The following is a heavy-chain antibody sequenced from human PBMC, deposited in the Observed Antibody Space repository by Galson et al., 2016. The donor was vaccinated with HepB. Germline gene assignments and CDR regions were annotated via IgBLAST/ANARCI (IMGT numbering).Heavy chain of an antibody. CDR2: TYYRSKWYN. Sequence: SAISWDSVSSNSATWNWIRQSPSRGLEWLGRTYYRSKWYNDYALSVKSRITTNPDTSKNQFTLQLNSVTPEDTAVYYCARVRSGYSGYANPYYYGMDVWGQGTTVTVSS. J-gene: IGHJ6*02. V-gene: IGHV6-1*01. CDR3: ARVRSGYSGYANPYYYGMDV. D-gene: IGHD5-12*01. CDR1: WDSVSSNSAT.